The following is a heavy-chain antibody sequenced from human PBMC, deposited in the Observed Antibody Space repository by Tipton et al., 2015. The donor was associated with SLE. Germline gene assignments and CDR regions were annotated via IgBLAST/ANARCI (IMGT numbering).Heavy chain of an antibody. J-gene: IGHJ6*03. D-gene: IGHD6-19*01. CDR2: NYHSGST. CDR3: ATDQYSSGWGEYYYYYMDV. V-gene: IGHV4-38-2*02. Sequence: LRLSCAVSGYSISSGYYWGWIRQPPGKVLEWIGSNYHSGSTYYNPSHKSRVTISVDTTKNQFSLKLSSVTAADTAVYYCATDQYSSGWGEYYYYYMDVWGTGTTVTVAS. CDR1: GYSISSGYY.